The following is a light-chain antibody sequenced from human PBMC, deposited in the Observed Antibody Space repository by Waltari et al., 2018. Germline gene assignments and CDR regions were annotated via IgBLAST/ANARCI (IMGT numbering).Light chain of an antibody. CDR1: GDHNSNL. CDR3: QTGGHGTWV. J-gene: IGLJ3*02. V-gene: IGLV4-69*01. CDR2: VNSDGSH. Sequence: HLLLPPPPASASSLAAADHPTTTRSGDHNSNLAALHQQQPEKGPRYLMKVNSDGSHSKGDDIPDRFSGSSSGAERYLTISSLQSEDEADYYCQTGGHGTWVFGGGTKLTVL.